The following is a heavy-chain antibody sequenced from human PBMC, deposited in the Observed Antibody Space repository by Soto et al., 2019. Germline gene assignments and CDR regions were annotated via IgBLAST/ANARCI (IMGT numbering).Heavy chain of an antibody. V-gene: IGHV4-30-4*01. CDR2: IYYSGST. Sequence: SETLSLTCTVSGGSISSGDYYWSWIRQPPGKGLEWIGYIYYSGSTYYNPSLKSRVTISVDTSKNQFSLKLSSVTAADTAVYYCARSHIAAAGTPGYYCGMDVWGQGTTVTVSS. D-gene: IGHD6-13*01. CDR1: GGSISSGDYY. J-gene: IGHJ6*02. CDR3: ARSHIAAAGTPGYYCGMDV.